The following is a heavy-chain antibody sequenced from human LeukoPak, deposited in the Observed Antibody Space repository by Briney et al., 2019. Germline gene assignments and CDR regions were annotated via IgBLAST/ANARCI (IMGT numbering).Heavy chain of an antibody. V-gene: IGHV4-38-2*02. CDR2: FYHSGST. CDR1: GYSISSISRTYY. Sequence: SETLSLTCTVSGYSISSISRTYYWGWVRQSPGKGLEWIGSFYHSGSTYYNPSLQSRVTISIDTSKNQFSLKLSSVTAADTAVYYCAKLRVQNYGGNWGFDYWGQGTLVTVSS. D-gene: IGHD4-23*01. CDR3: AKLRVQNYGGNWGFDY. J-gene: IGHJ4*02.